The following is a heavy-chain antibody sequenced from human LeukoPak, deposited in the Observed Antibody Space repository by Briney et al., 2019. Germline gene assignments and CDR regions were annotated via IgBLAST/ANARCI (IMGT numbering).Heavy chain of an antibody. J-gene: IGHJ4*02. CDR1: GFPFSKSA. CDR2: ISGSTGST. Sequence: AGGSLRLSCAAPGFPFSKSAMNCVPQAPGKGLECVSLISGSTGSTYYAVSLKGGFSISRDNSKNTIYLQMNSLRAEDTAVYYCAKGPVSAIVGATTLDYWGQGTLVTVSS. D-gene: IGHD1-26*01. CDR3: AKGPVSAIVGATTLDY. V-gene: IGHV3-23*01.